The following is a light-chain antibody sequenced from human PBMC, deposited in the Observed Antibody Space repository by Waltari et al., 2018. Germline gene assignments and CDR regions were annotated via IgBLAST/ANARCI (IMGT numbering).Light chain of an antibody. V-gene: IGKV2-28*01. J-gene: IGKJ2*01. CDR1: DSLLPSDKGSNY. CDR3: LQGRQTPFT. CDR2: VVS. Sequence: DIVMTQSQVYLSVTPGEPASISCTSSDSLLPSDKGSNYLAWYLQKPGQSPHLLVYVVSTRASGVPDRFSGSGSDTDFILSISAVEAEDAGVYYCLQGRQTPFTFGQATKLAI.